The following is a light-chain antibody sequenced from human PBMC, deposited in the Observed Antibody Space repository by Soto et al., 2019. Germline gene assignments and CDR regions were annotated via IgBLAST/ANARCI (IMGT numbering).Light chain of an antibody. V-gene: IGLV2-14*03. J-gene: IGLJ1*01. Sequence: QSVLTQPASVSGSPGQSITISCTGTSSEVCGYNYVSWYQHHPGKAPKLMIYDVSNRPSGVSNRFSGSKSGNTASLTISGLQPEDEADYYCCSYTTSNTRQIVFGTGTKVPVL. CDR3: CSYTTSNTRQIV. CDR1: SSEVCGYNY. CDR2: DVS.